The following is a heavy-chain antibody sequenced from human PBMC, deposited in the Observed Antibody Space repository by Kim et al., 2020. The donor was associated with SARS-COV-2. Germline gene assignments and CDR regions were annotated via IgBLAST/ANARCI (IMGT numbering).Heavy chain of an antibody. D-gene: IGHD3-9*01. V-gene: IGHV4-59*01. CDR1: GGSISSYY. J-gene: IGHJ2*01. CDR2: IYYSGST. Sequence: SETLSLTCTVSGGSISSYYWSWIRQPPGKGLEWIGYIYYSGSTNYNPSLKSRVTISVDTSKNQFSLKLSSVTAADTAVYYCARVTAYYDILTGYSPPGSWYFDLWGRGTLVTVSS. CDR3: ARVTAYYDILTGYSPPGSWYFDL.